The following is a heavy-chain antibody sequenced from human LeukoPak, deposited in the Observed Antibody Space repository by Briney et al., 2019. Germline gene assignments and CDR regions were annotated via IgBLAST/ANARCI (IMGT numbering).Heavy chain of an antibody. V-gene: IGHV1-69*13. CDR1: GGTFSSYA. Sequence: SVKVSCTASGGTFSSYAISWVRQAPGQGLEWMGGIIPIFGTANYAQKFQGRVTITADESTSTAYMELSSLRSGDTAVYYCARYSSSWYSHYYYYGMDVWGQGTTVTVSS. D-gene: IGHD6-13*01. CDR2: IIPIFGTA. CDR3: ARYSSSWYSHYYYYGMDV. J-gene: IGHJ6*02.